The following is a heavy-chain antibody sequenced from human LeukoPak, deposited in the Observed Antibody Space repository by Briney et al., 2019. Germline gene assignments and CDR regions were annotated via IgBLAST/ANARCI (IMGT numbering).Heavy chain of an antibody. V-gene: IGHV1-18*01. J-gene: IGHJ4*02. CDR1: GYTFTSYS. CDR2: ISAYNGNT. CDR3: ARGLGGSGSYFLTFDY. D-gene: IGHD1-26*01. Sequence: ASVTVSCKASGYTFTSYSINWVRQAPGQGLEWMGWISAYNGNTKYVQKLQGRVTMTTDTSTSTAYMELRSLRSDDTAVYYCARGLGGSGSYFLTFDYWGQGTLVT.